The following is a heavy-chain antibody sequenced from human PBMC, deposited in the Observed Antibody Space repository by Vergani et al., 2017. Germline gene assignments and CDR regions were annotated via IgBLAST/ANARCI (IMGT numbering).Heavy chain of an antibody. CDR1: GYSISSGYY. CDR2: IYHSGRT. Sequence: QVQLQESGPGLVKPSETLSLTCAVSGYSISSGYYWGWIRQPPGKGLEWIGSIYHSGRTYYNPSLKSRVTISVDTSKNQFSLKLSSVTAADTAVYYCARQVMIVVVKGWGQGTTVTVSS. CDR3: ARQVMIVVVKG. V-gene: IGHV4-38-2*01. D-gene: IGHD3-22*01. J-gene: IGHJ6*02.